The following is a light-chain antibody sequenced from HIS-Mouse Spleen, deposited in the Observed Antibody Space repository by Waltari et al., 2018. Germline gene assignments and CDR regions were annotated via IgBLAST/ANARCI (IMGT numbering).Light chain of an antibody. Sequence: QSALTQPASVSGSPGQSITISCTGTSSDVGSYNLVSWYQQNPGKAPKLMLYEGSKRPSGVSNRFSGAKSGNTASLTVSGLQAEDEAAYYCCSYAGSSTWVFGGGTKLTVL. CDR3: CSYAGSSTWV. J-gene: IGLJ3*02. V-gene: IGLV2-23*01. CDR2: EGS. CDR1: SSDVGSYNL.